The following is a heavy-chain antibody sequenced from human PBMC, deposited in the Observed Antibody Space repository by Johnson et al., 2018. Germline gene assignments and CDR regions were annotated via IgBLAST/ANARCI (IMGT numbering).Heavy chain of an antibody. CDR3: ARDLIEFHKYYSGYDYYYYCGMDV. Sequence: QVQLVQSGAEVKKPGSSVKVSCKASGGTFSSYAISWVRQAPGQGLEWMGGIIPLFGTTNYAQKFQGRVTITADESTSTANMEMSSLRSGETAVYYCARDLIEFHKYYSGYDYYYYCGMDVWGQGPTVSVSS. D-gene: IGHD5-12*01. J-gene: IGHJ6*02. CDR1: GGTFSSYA. CDR2: IIPLFGTT. V-gene: IGHV1-69*12.